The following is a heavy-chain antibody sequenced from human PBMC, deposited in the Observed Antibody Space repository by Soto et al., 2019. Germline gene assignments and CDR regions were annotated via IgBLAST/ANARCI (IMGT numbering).Heavy chain of an antibody. V-gene: IGHV4-31*03. CDR2: IYYSGST. D-gene: IGHD3-16*01. J-gene: IGHJ4*02. Sequence: SETLSLTCTVSGGSISSGGYYWSWIRQHPGKGLEWIGYIYYSGSTYYNPSLKSRVTISVDTSKNQFSLKLSSVTAADTAVYYCAIDPWGSVDYWGQGTLVTVSS. CDR3: AIDPWGSVDY. CDR1: GGSISSGGYY.